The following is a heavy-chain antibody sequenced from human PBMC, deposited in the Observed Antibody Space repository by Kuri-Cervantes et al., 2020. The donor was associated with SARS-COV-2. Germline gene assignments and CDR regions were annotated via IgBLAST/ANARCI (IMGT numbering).Heavy chain of an antibody. V-gene: IGHV1-69*13. CDR2: IIPFFGTP. J-gene: IGHJ4*02. CDR3: ARDVGYGGSSELDITYFDC. Sequence: SVKVSCKASGYTFTSYYMHWVRQAPGQGLEWMGGIIPFFGTPTYAQRFQGRVTITADEPTRTVYMEMSSLTLEDTAVYFCARDVGYGGSSELDITYFDCWGQGTLVTVSS. CDR1: GYTFTSYY. D-gene: IGHD4-23*01.